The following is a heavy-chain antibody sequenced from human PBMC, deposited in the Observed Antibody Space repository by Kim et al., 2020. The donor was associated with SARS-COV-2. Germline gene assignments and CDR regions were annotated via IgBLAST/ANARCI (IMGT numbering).Heavy chain of an antibody. V-gene: IGHV1-24*01. CDR1: GYTFTELL. CDR2: LEPEDGET. D-gene: IGHD1-20*01. CDR3: ATGRYNWIARDYLYYLMEV. Sequence: DSVKVSCKVSGYTFTELLMHWVRQAPGKGLEWRGGLEPEDGETMYTQKVQGRVTMTEERSTDTAYMELSSRRSEDTVVYYSATGRYNWIARDYLYYLMEV. J-gene: IGHJ6*03.